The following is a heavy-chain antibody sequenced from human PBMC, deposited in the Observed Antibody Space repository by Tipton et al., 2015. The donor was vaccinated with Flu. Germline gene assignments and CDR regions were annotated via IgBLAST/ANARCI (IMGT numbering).Heavy chain of an antibody. CDR1: GYSISSGYY. V-gene: IGHV4-38-2*02. Sequence: TLSLTCTVSGYSISSGYYWGWIRQPPGKGLEWIGSIYHSGSTYYNPSLKSRVTISVDTSKNQFSLTLSSVTAADTAVYYCARVCDPRIRYFDLWGRGTLVTVSS. CDR2: IYHSGST. D-gene: IGHD3-10*01. J-gene: IGHJ2*01. CDR3: ARVCDPRIRYFDL.